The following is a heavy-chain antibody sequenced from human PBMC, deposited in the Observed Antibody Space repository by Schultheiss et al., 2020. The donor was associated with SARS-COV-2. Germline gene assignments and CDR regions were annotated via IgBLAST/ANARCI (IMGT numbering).Heavy chain of an antibody. Sequence: SETLSLTCAVSGYSISSGYYWGWIRQPPGKGLEWIGSIYHSGSTYYNPSLKSRVSISVDTSKNQFSLKLNSVTAADTAVYYCASEYDYGDYGPFNYWGQGTLVTVSS. J-gene: IGHJ4*02. CDR3: ASEYDYGDYGPFNY. V-gene: IGHV4-38-2*01. CDR2: IYHSGST. D-gene: IGHD4-17*01. CDR1: GYSISSGYY.